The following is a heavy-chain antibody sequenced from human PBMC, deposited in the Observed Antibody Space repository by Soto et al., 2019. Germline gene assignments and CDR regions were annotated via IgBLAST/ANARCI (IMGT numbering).Heavy chain of an antibody. CDR1: GGTFSSYT. V-gene: IGHV1-69*08. J-gene: IGHJ5*02. CDR2: IIPILGIA. CDR3: ARDPLYCSGGSCYSVRWFDP. Sequence: QVQLVQSGAEVKKPGSSVKVSCKASGGTFSSYTISWVRQAPGQGLEWMGRIIPILGIANYAQKFQVRVTITADKSTSTAYMELSSLRSEDTAVYYCARDPLYCSGGSCYSVRWFDPWGQGTLVTVSS. D-gene: IGHD2-15*01.